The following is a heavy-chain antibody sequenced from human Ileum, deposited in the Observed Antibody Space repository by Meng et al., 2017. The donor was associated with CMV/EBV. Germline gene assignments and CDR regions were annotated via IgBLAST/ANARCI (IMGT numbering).Heavy chain of an antibody. CDR2: ITGDSRST. J-gene: IGHJ4*02. Sequence: LTLSCAASGFILSSDTMTWVRQAPGNGLEWVSLITGDSRSTSYAASVQGRFTISGDNSKSTLYLQMNNLRPEDTAVYFCAKGQQLGDSWGQGTLVTVSS. CDR3: AKGQQLGDS. V-gene: IGHV3-23*01. CDR1: GFILSSDT. D-gene: IGHD3-16*01.